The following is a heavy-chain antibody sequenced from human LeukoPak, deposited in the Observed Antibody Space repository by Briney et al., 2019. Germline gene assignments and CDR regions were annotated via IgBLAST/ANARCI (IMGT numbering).Heavy chain of an antibody. J-gene: IGHJ4*02. CDR2: ISSSGNTI. CDR3: VRVGDGGLDY. CDR1: AFTFSTYG. V-gene: IGHV3-48*02. Sequence: GRSLRLSCAASAFTFSTYGMNWVRQAPGNGLQSVSYISSSGNTIYDADSVKGRFTISRDNAKNSLYLQMNSLRDEDTAVYYCVRVGDGGLDYWGQGTLVTVSS. D-gene: IGHD3-16*01.